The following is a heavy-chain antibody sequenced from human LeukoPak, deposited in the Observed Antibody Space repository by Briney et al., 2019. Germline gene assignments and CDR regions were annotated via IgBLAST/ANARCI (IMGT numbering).Heavy chain of an antibody. Sequence: SETLSLTCNVSGGSISNYYWTWIRQPPGNRLEWIGHIYYSGPTTYNPSLKSRVTISIDTSKNQFSLKLSSVTAADTAVYYCAHGSSGYNVFDVWGRGTVVAVSS. D-gene: IGHD3-22*01. CDR3: AHGSSGYNVFDV. V-gene: IGHV4-59*08. CDR1: GGSISNYY. CDR2: IYYSGPT. J-gene: IGHJ3*01.